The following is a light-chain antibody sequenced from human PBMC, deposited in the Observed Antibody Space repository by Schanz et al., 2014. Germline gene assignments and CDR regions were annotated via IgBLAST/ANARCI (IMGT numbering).Light chain of an antibody. CDR3: QQYGSSPIT. V-gene: IGKV3D-15*01. CDR2: GAS. J-gene: IGKJ5*01. CDR1: QSVSNN. Sequence: EIVMTQSPATLSVSPGERATLSCRASQSVSNNLVWVQQKPGQAPRFLIYGASTRATGIPVRFSGSGSGTEFTLTISRLEPGDFAVFYCQQYGSSPITFGQGTRLEIK.